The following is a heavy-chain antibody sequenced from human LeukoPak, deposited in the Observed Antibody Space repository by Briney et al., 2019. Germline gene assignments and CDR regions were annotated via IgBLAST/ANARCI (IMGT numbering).Heavy chain of an antibody. V-gene: IGHV3-48*04. CDR3: ARDSRNYGDYSDP. CDR1: GFTFSSYS. Sequence: GGSLRLSCAASGFTFSSYSMNWVRQAPGKGLEWVSYISSSSSTIYYADSVKGRFTISRDNAKNSLYLQMNSLRAEDTAVYYCARDSRNYGDYSDPWGQGTLVTVSS. J-gene: IGHJ5*02. CDR2: ISSSSSTI. D-gene: IGHD4-17*01.